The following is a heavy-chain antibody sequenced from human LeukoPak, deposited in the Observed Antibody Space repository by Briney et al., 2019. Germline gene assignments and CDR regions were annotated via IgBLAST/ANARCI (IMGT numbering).Heavy chain of an antibody. CDR3: ARGGQGAVDY. Sequence: QPGGSLRLSCAASGFTFSSNWMHWVRQAPGKGLVWVSYVNTDGSATTYADSVKGRFTISRDNAKNTLYLPMNSLRAEDTAVYYWARGGQGAVDYWGQGTLVTVSS. V-gene: IGHV3-74*01. CDR2: VNTDGSAT. J-gene: IGHJ4*02. CDR1: GFTFSSNW. D-gene: IGHD3-16*01.